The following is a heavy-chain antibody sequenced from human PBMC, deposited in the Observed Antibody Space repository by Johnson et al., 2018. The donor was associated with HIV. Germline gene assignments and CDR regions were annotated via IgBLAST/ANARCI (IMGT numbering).Heavy chain of an antibody. Sequence: QVQLVESGGDLVQPGGSLRLSCAASGFTFRTYWMNWVRQAPGKGLECVAVISSDGSNEYYADSVKGRFTLSRDNSKNTLYLQMMSLRPEDTAVYYCATGVGIDAFDIWGQGTMVTVSS. V-gene: IGHV3-30*03. D-gene: IGHD2-21*01. CDR3: ATGVGIDAFDI. J-gene: IGHJ3*02. CDR2: ISSDGSNE. CDR1: GFTFRTYW.